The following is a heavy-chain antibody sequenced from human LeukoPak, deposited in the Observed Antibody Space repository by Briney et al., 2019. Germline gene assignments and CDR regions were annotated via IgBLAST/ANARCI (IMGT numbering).Heavy chain of an antibody. V-gene: IGHV4-59*12. CDR2: IYYSGST. D-gene: IGHD1-1*01. CDR3: ARPTSGTRLTNKYNWFDP. CDR1: GGSISSYY. Sequence: TSETLSLTCTVSGGSISSYYWSWIRQPPGKGLEWIGYIYYSGSTNYNPSLKSRVTISVDTSKNQFSLKLSSVTAADTAVYYCARPTSGTRLTNKYNWFDPWGQGTLVTVSS. J-gene: IGHJ5*02.